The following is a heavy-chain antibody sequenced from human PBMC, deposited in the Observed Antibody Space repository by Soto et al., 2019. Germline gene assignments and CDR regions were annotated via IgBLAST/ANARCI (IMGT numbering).Heavy chain of an antibody. CDR3: ARAGWLLVDYYYNCIDV. Sequence: ASVKVSCKTSGYIFPSYGISWVRQAPGQGLEWMGWINAYNGNANYSQKLQGRVTITTDTSASTAYMELSSLRSDDTAVYYCARAGWLLVDYYYNCIDVWGQGTTVTVSS. CDR2: INAYNGNA. V-gene: IGHV1-18*01. CDR1: GYIFPSYG. J-gene: IGHJ6*02. D-gene: IGHD2-21*02.